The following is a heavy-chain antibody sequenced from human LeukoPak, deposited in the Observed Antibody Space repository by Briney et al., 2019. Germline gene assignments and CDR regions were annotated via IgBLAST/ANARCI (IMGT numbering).Heavy chain of an antibody. Sequence: GGSLRLSCTGSGVTFEDYYLSWIRQAPGEGLEWISYVSSTGGDKFYADPVKGRFTISRDNARNSVYMEMNDLIAEDTAFYYCARGENGSFDRWGQGTLVIVSS. CDR2: VSSTGGDK. V-gene: IGHV3-11*01. D-gene: IGHD3-10*01. J-gene: IGHJ4*02. CDR1: GVTFEDYY. CDR3: ARGENGSFDR.